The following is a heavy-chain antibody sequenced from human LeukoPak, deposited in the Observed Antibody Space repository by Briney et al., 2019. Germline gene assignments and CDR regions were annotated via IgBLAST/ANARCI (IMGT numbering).Heavy chain of an antibody. Sequence: GGSLRLSCAASGFIFSNYWMSWVRQAPGKGLEWVSSISSSSSYIYYADSVKGRFTISRDNAKNSLYLQMNSLRAEDTAVYYCARHYGDYGHFDLWGRGTLVTVSS. D-gene: IGHD4-17*01. CDR1: GFIFSNYW. CDR2: ISSSSSYI. CDR3: ARHYGDYGHFDL. J-gene: IGHJ2*01. V-gene: IGHV3-21*01.